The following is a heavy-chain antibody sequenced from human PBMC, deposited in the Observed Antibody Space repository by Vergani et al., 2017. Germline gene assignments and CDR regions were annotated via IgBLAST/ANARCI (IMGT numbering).Heavy chain of an antibody. V-gene: IGHV3-33*01. CDR3: TRDHQPGTYYYDRSGVDY. CDR1: GFTFSSYG. D-gene: IGHD3-22*01. Sequence: QVQLVESGGGVVQPGRSLRLSCAASGFTFSSYGMHWVRQAPGKGLEWVAVIWYDGSNKYYADSVKGRFTISRDNSKNTLYLQMNRLRAEDTAVYYFTRDHQPGTYYYDRSGVDYWGQGTLVTVSS. CDR2: IWYDGSNK. J-gene: IGHJ4*02.